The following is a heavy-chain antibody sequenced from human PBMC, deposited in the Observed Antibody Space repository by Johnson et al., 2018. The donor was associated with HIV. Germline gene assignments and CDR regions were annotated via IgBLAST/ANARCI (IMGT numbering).Heavy chain of an antibody. CDR3: TTDPSLVPIVVVPAASLDAFDI. J-gene: IGHJ3*02. Sequence: QVQLVESGGGVVQPGRSLRLSCAASGFTFRSYSMHWVRQAPGKGLEWVAVISYGESNEYYADSVKGRFTISRENSKNTLYLQMNSLKTEDTAVYYCTTDPSLVPIVVVPAASLDAFDIWGQGTMVTVSS. CDR2: ISYGESNE. CDR1: GFTFRSYS. D-gene: IGHD2-2*01. V-gene: IGHV3-30-3*01.